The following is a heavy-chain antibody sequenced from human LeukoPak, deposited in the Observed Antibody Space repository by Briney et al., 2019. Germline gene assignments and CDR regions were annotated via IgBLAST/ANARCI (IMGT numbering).Heavy chain of an antibody. D-gene: IGHD3-16*01. Sequence: PGRSLRLSCDASGFSISDYYMSWIRQSPVKGLEWISYITSGAGSTKYADSVKGRFTISRDKAKNSVALQLNSLRPEDTAVYYCTKERRGTYYAFESWGQGTLVTVSS. J-gene: IGHJ4*02. V-gene: IGHV3-11*01. CDR1: GFSISDYY. CDR3: TKERRGTYYAFES. CDR2: ITSGAGST.